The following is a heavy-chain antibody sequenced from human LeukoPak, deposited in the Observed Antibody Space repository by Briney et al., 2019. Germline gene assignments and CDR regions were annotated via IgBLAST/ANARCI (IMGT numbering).Heavy chain of an antibody. J-gene: IGHJ4*02. CDR1: GGSISSSSYY. D-gene: IGHD2-2*01. CDR3: ARLGAQYCSSTSCYY. CDR2: IYYSGST. Sequence: SETLSLTCTVSGGSISSSSYYWGWIRQPPGKGLEWIGSIYYSGSTYYSPSLKSRVTISVDTSKNQFSLKLSSVTAADTAVYYCARLGAQYCSSTSCYYWGQGTLVTVSS. V-gene: IGHV4-39*01.